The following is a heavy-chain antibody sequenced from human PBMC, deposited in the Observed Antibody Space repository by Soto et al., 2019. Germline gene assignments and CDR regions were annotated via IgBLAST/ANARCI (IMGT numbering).Heavy chain of an antibody. J-gene: IGHJ4*02. CDR2: IRSKAYGGTT. D-gene: IGHD2-8*01. CDR1: GFTFNDYT. CDR3: TAGKLYPSLDFDY. Sequence: GSLRPSGPASGFTFNDYTLSGVRQAPGKGLEWVGFIRSKAYGGTTEYAASVKGRFTISRDDSKSIDYLQMNSLKTEDKAVYYCTAGKLYPSLDFDYWGQGTPVTVYS. V-gene: IGHV3-49*04.